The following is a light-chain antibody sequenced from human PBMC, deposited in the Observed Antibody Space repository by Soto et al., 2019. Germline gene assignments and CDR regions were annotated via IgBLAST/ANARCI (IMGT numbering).Light chain of an antibody. J-gene: IGLJ1*01. CDR3: QSYDSSLSGYV. CDR1: GSNIGAGYD. V-gene: IGLV1-40*01. Sequence: QSVLTQPPSASGAPGQRVTISCTGSGSNIGAGYDVHWYQQLPGTAPKLLIYTNSIRPSGVPGRFSGSKSGTSASLAITGLQAEDEADYFCQSYDSSLSGYVFGTGTKVTVL. CDR2: TNS.